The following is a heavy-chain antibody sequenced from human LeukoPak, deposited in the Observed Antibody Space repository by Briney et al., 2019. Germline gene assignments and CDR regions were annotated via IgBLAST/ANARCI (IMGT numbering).Heavy chain of an antibody. CDR2: ISSSGSTI. Sequence: PGGSLRLSCAASGFTFSSYEMNWVRQAPGKGLEWVSYISSSGSTIYYADSVKGRFTISRDNAKNSLYLQMNSRRAEDTAVYYCARGQGSSWPDSFDYWGQGTLVTVSS. V-gene: IGHV3-48*03. CDR3: ARGQGSSWPDSFDY. J-gene: IGHJ4*02. D-gene: IGHD6-13*01. CDR1: GFTFSSYE.